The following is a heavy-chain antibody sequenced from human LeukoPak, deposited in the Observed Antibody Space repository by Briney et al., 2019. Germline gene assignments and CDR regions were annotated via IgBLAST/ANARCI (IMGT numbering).Heavy chain of an antibody. CDR3: ARRSYEPYYFDY. D-gene: IGHD2-21*01. V-gene: IGHV4-59*01. CDR1: GGSISSYY. J-gene: IGHJ4*02. Sequence: PSETLSLTCTVSGGSISSYYWSWIRQPPGKGLEWIGYIYYSGSTNCNPSLKSRVTISVDTSKNQFSLKLSSVTAADTAVYYCARRSYEPYYFDYWGQGTLVTVSS. CDR2: IYYSGST.